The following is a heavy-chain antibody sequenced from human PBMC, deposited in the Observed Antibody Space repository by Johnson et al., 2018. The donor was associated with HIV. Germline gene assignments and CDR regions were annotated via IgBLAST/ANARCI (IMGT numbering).Heavy chain of an antibody. D-gene: IGHD4-17*01. V-gene: IGHV3-30*18. Sequence: QVQLVESGGGVVQPGRSLRLSCAASGFTISSYAIHWVRQAPGKGLEWVAVISYDGSNKYYADSVQGRFTISRDNSKNTLYLQMNSLRAEDTAVYYCAKDSPPHDDYGRFDAFDIWGQGTMVTVSS. CDR2: ISYDGSNK. CDR1: GFTISSYA. J-gene: IGHJ3*02. CDR3: AKDSPPHDDYGRFDAFDI.